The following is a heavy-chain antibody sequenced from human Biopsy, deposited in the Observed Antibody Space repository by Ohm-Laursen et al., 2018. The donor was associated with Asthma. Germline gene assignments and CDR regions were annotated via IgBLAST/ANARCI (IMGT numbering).Heavy chain of an antibody. D-gene: IGHD3-10*02. CDR3: ARFVQAEEGVF. CDR1: GFSFSDYY. Sequence: SLRLSCAASGFSFSDYYMTWMRQAPGKGLEWVSVIYSGGTSHTAGSVRGRFTISRDYSKNTLYLQMHSLRAEDTAVYLCARFVQAEEGVFWGQGTRVTVSP. J-gene: IGHJ4*02. V-gene: IGHV3-66*01. CDR2: IYSGGTS.